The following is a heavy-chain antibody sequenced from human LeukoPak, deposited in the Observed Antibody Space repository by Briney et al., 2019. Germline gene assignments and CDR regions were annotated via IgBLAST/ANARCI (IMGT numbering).Heavy chain of an antibody. J-gene: IGHJ3*02. CDR3: AALRYFDWLLDHDAFDI. CDR1: GYTFTSYG. CDR2: ISAYNGNT. V-gene: IGHV1-18*01. Sequence: ASVKVSCKASGYTFTSYGISWVRQAPGQGLEWMGWISAYNGNTNYAQKLQGRVTMTTDTSTSTAYMELSRLRSDDTAVYYCAALRYFDWLLDHDAFDIWGQGTMVTVSS. D-gene: IGHD3-9*01.